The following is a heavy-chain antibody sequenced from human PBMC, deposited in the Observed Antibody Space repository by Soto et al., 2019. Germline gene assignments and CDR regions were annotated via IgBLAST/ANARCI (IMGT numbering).Heavy chain of an antibody. V-gene: IGHV3-21*01. J-gene: IGHJ4*02. CDR1: GFTFSSYS. CDR2: ISSSSSYI. D-gene: IGHD2-21*01. CDR3: ARGLLDTDY. Sequence: EVQLVESGGGLVKPGGSLRLSCAASGFTFSSYSMNWVRQAPGQGLEWVSSISSSSSYIYYADSVKGRFTSSRDNAKNSLYLQMNSLRAEDTAVYYCARGLLDTDYWGQGTLVTVSS.